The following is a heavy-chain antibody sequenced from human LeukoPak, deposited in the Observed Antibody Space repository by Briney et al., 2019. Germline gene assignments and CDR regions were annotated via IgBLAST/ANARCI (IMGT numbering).Heavy chain of an antibody. CDR1: GVSISADY. CDR3: AIVERIAAAGYYFDD. J-gene: IGHJ4*02. CDR2: IYYSGST. Sequence: SETLSLSCTVSGVSISADYWSWIRQPPGKGLEWIGHIYYSGSTNYNPSLKSRVTISVYTSKNQFSLKLSSVTAADTGVYYCAIVERIAAAGYYFDDGGQGTLVTVPS. D-gene: IGHD6-13*01. V-gene: IGHV4-59*01.